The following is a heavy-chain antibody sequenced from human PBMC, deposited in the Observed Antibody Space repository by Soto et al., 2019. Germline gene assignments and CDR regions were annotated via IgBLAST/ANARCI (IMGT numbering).Heavy chain of an antibody. CDR2: IIGMFGTA. CDR3: GVPIWRSYRLRNHGMDV. CDR1: GDTLTISSHG. D-gene: IGHD3-16*02. J-gene: IGHJ6*02. Sequence: SVKVSCKASGDTLTISSHGISWVRQAPGQGLEWLGGIIGMFGTANYAQKSQGRVTITADESTCTAYMELSSLRSEDTAVYYCGVPIWRSYRLRNHGMDVWGQGTAVTVSS. V-gene: IGHV1-69*13.